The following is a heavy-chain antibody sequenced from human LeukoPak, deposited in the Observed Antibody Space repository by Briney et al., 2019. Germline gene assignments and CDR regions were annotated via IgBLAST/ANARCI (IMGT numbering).Heavy chain of an antibody. Sequence: PSETLSLTCTVSGGSINTYYWNWVRQPPGKGLEWIGEINHSGSTNYNPSLKSRVTISVDTSKNQFSLKLSSVTAADTAVYYCASLHSSWFGEFQYYFDYWGQGTLVTVSS. D-gene: IGHD3-10*01. CDR1: GGSINTYY. J-gene: IGHJ4*02. V-gene: IGHV4-34*01. CDR3: ASLHSSWFGEFQYYFDY. CDR2: INHSGST.